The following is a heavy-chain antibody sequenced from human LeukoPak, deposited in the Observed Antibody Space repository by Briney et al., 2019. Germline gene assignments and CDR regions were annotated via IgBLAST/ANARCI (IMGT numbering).Heavy chain of an antibody. CDR1: GYTFTSYY. CDR2: TNPSGGST. CDR3: AGEGAAAGTLDYYYGMDV. Sequence: ASVKVSCKASGYTFTSYYIHWVRQAPGQGLEWMGITNPSGGSTSYAQKFQGRVTMTRDTSTSTVYMELSSLRSEDTAVYYCAGEGAAAGTLDYYYGMDVWGQGTLVTVSS. D-gene: IGHD6-13*01. V-gene: IGHV1-46*01. J-gene: IGHJ6*02.